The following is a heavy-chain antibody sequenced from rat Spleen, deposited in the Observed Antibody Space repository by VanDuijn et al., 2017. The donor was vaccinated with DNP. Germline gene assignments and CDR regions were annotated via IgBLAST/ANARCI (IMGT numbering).Heavy chain of an antibody. CDR3: AGRPPPTRGPFDY. D-gene: IGHD1-4*01. V-gene: IGHV5-7*01. J-gene: IGHJ2*01. Sequence: EVQLVESGGGLVQPGRSLKLSCAVSGITFSDHNMAWVRQAPKKGLEWVATISYDGSDTYYRDSMKGRFTISRDNAKSTLYLQMDSLRSEDTATYYCAGRPPPTRGPFDYWGQGVTVTVSS. CDR2: ISYDGSDT. CDR1: GITFSDHN.